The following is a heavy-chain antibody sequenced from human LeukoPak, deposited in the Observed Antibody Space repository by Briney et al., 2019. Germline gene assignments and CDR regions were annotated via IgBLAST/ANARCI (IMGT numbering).Heavy chain of an antibody. CDR1: GYMFTNYD. CDR3: ARGRNYSNFGSAYYYYMDV. J-gene: IGHJ6*03. Sequence: ASVKASCKASGYMFTNYDINWVRQATGQGLEWMGWMNPQSGNTGYAQKFRGRVTITRDTSITTAYMELSSLRSEDTAVYYCARGRNYSNFGSAYYYYMDVWGKGTTVTVSS. CDR2: MNPQSGNT. V-gene: IGHV1-8*03. D-gene: IGHD4-11*01.